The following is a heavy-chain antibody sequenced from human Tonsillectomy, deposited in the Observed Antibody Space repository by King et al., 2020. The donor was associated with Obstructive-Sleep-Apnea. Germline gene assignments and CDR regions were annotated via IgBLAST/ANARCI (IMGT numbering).Heavy chain of an antibody. V-gene: IGHV3-30*18. CDR1: GFTFSSYG. CDR2: ISYDGSNK. Sequence: VQLVESGGGVVQPGRSLRLSCAASGFTFSSYGMHRVRQAPGKGLEWGAVISYDGSNKYYADSVKGRFTISRDNSKNTLYLQMNSRRAEDTAVYYCAKVRCGGDCLDAFDIWGQGTMVTVSS. J-gene: IGHJ3*02. D-gene: IGHD2-21*02. CDR3: AKVRCGGDCLDAFDI.